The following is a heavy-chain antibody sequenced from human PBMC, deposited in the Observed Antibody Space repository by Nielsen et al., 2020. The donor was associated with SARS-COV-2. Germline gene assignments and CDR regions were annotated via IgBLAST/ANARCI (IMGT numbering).Heavy chain of an antibody. J-gene: IGHJ3*02. V-gene: IGHV3-48*03. Sequence: GESLKISCEVSGFTFRESEIHWVRQAPGRGLEWIAYISVGAGTRYYADSVQGRFIVSSDNAKNSVSLQMNSLRAEDTAVYYCAKGGYSYGYDAFDIWGQGTMVTVSS. D-gene: IGHD5-18*01. CDR1: GFTFRESE. CDR3: AKGGYSYGYDAFDI. CDR2: ISVGAGTR.